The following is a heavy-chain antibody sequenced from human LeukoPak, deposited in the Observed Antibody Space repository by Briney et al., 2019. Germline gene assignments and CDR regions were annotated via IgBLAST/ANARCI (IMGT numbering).Heavy chain of an antibody. J-gene: IGHJ4*02. CDR2: IYNSGST. CDR1: GFTVGYNY. V-gene: IGHV3-66*04. D-gene: IGHD1-14*01. CDR3: ARRSNPPGRIDH. Sequence: GGSLRLSCAASGFTVGYNYMTWVRQAPGKGLEWVASIYNSGSTYYADSVKGRFTISRDNSKNTMYLQMNSLKGEDTAVYYCARRSNPPGRIDHWGQGTLVTVSS.